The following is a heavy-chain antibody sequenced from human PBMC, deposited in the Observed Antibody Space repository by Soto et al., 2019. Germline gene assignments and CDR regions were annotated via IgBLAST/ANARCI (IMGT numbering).Heavy chain of an antibody. Sequence: EVQLVESGGGLIQPGGSMRLSCVASEFTVSSDYMSWVRQAPGKGLEWVSVIYPGGSTYYADSVKARFTFSRDNSKNTLYLQMNSLRAEDTAVYYCARAYGGNPALFDPWGQGTLVTVSS. V-gene: IGHV3-53*01. D-gene: IGHD4-17*01. CDR3: ARAYGGNPALFDP. CDR2: IYPGGST. CDR1: EFTVSSDY. J-gene: IGHJ5*02.